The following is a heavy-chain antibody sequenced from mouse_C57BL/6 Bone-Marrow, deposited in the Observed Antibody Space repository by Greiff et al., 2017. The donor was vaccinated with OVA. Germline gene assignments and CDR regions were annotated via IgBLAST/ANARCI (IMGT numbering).Heavy chain of an antibody. CDR1: GFNIKDYY. CDR2: IDPEDGET. V-gene: IGHV14-2*01. CDR3: ARALYFYGSGAY. D-gene: IGHD1-1*01. Sequence: EVQLQQSGPELVKPGASVKLSCTASGFNIKDYYMHWVKQRTEQGLEWIGRIDPEDGETKYAQKFQGKATITADKSSNTAYLQLSSLTSEDTAVYYCARALYFYGSGAYWGQGTLVTVSA. J-gene: IGHJ3*01.